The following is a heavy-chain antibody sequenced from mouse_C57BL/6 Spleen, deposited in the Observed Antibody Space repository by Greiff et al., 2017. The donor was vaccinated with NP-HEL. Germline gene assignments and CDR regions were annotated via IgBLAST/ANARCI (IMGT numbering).Heavy chain of an antibody. CDR2: IRNKANGYTT. CDR1: GFTFTDYY. Sequence: EVQLMESGGGLVQPGGSLSLSCAASGFTFTDYYMSWVRQPPGKALEWLGFIRNKANGYTTEYSASVKGRFTISRDNSQSILYLQMNALRAEDSATYYCARWGDYDPLAYWGQGTLVTVSA. D-gene: IGHD2-4*01. V-gene: IGHV7-3*01. J-gene: IGHJ3*01. CDR3: ARWGDYDPLAY.